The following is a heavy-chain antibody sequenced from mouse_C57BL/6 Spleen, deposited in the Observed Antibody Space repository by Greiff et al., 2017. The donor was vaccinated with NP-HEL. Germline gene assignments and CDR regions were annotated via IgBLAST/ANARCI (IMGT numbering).Heavy chain of an antibody. CDR1: GYTFTSYW. Sequence: QVQLQQSGAELVMPGASVKLSCKASGYTFTSYWMHWVKQRPGQGLEWIGEIDPSDSYTNYNQKFKGKSTLTVDKSSSTAYMQLSSLTSEDSAVYYCARSEVTTPYYFDYWGQGTTLTVSS. V-gene: IGHV1-69*01. CDR3: ARSEVTTPYYFDY. D-gene: IGHD2-3*01. CDR2: IDPSDSYT. J-gene: IGHJ2*01.